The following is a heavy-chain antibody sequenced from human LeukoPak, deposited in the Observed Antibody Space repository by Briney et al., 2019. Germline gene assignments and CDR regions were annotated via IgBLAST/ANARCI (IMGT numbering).Heavy chain of an antibody. D-gene: IGHD3-22*01. CDR3: ARDARYYDSSGYYAFDI. J-gene: IGHJ3*02. CDR1: GGSISSGGYY. V-gene: IGHV4-31*03. Sequence: SETLSLTCTVSGGSISSGGYYWSWIRQHPGKGLEWIGYIYYSGSTYYNPSLKSRVTISVDTSKNQFSLKLSSVTAADTAVYYCARDARYYDSSGYYAFDIWGQGTVATVSS. CDR2: IYYSGST.